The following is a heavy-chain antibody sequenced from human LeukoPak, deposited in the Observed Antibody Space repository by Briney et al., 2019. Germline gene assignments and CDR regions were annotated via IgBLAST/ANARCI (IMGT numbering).Heavy chain of an antibody. CDR1: GFTFSSYA. Sequence: PGGSLRLTCAASGFTFSSYAMSWVRQAPGKGLEWVSVIYSGGSTYYADSVKGRFTISRDNSKNTLYLQINSLRAEDTAVYYCARGRRYCSGGSCYSKANYYFYYMDVWGKGTTVTISS. J-gene: IGHJ6*03. CDR2: IYSGGST. CDR3: ARGRRYCSGGSCYSKANYYFYYMDV. V-gene: IGHV3-53*01. D-gene: IGHD2-15*01.